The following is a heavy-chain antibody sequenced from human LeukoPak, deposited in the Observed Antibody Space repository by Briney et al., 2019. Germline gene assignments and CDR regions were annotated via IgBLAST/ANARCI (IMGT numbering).Heavy chain of an antibody. CDR1: GGSISSYY. D-gene: IGHD3-22*01. Sequence: SETLSLTCTVSGGSISSYYWTWIRQPPGKGLEWIGCIYYRGNTKYNPSLKSRVSISVDTSKNQFSLNLSSVTAADTAVYYCARLEDYYDGSGYYYHWGQGTLVPVSS. CDR2: IYYRGNT. J-gene: IGHJ4*02. V-gene: IGHV4-59*08. CDR3: ARLEDYYDGSGYYYH.